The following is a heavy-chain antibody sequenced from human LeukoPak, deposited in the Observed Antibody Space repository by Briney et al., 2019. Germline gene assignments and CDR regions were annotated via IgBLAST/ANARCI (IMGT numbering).Heavy chain of an antibody. D-gene: IGHD1-7*01. CDR3: ARPNGLELPD. CDR1: GGSISSSSYY. V-gene: IGHV4-39*01. CDR2: IYYSGST. Sequence: SETLSLTCTVSGGSISSSSYYWGWIRQPLGKGLEWIGSIYYSGSTYYNPSLKSRVTISVDTSKNQFSLKLSSVTAADTAVYYCARPNGLELPDWGQGTLVTVSS. J-gene: IGHJ4*02.